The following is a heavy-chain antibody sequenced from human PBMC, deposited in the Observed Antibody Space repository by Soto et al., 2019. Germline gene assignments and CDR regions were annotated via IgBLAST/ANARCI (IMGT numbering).Heavy chain of an antibody. CDR2: IYYSGST. Sequence: SETLSLTCTVSGGSISSSSYYWGWIRQPPGKGLEWIGSIYYSGSTYYNPSLKSRVTISVDTSKNQFSLKLRSVTAADTAVYYCARPAGTATFGATDYYGMDVWRQGPTVTVSS. J-gene: IGHJ6*02. D-gene: IGHD3-16*01. CDR1: GGSISSSSYY. V-gene: IGHV4-39*01. CDR3: ARPAGTATFGATDYYGMDV.